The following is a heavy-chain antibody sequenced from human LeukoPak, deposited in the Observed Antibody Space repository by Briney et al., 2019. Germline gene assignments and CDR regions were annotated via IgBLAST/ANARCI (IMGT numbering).Heavy chain of an antibody. Sequence: ASVKVSYKASGYTFTSYGISWVRQAPGQGLEWMGWISAYNGNTNYAQKLQGRVTMTTDTSTSTAYMELRSLRSDDTAVYYCARGWYDYGDFSVFDYWGQGTLVTVSS. CDR2: ISAYNGNT. J-gene: IGHJ4*02. V-gene: IGHV1-18*04. CDR3: ARGWYDYGDFSVFDY. D-gene: IGHD4-17*01. CDR1: GYTFTSYG.